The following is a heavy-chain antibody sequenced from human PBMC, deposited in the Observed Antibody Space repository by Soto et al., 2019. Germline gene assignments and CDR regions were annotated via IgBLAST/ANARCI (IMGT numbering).Heavy chain of an antibody. J-gene: IGHJ6*03. V-gene: IGHV1-18*01. CDR2: ISAYNGNT. CDR1: GYTFTSYG. CDR3: ATSYYDFWSGYFNYYYYYMDV. D-gene: IGHD3-3*01. Sequence: QVQLVQSGAEVKKPGASVKVSCKASGYTFTSYGISWVRQAPGQGLEWMGWISAYNGNTNYAQKLQGRVTMTTDTSTSTASMELRSLRSDDTAVYYCATSYYDFWSGYFNYYYYYMDVWGKGTTVTVSS.